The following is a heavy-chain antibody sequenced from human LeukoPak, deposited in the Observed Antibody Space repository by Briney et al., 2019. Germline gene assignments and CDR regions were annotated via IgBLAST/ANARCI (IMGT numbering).Heavy chain of an antibody. CDR1: GFTFSSYE. D-gene: IGHD1-26*01. CDR3: ARGSPWELQLYFDY. J-gene: IGHJ4*02. CDR2: ISSSGSTI. V-gene: IGHV3-48*03. Sequence: PGGSLRLSCAASGFTFSSYEMNWGREAPGQGLEWVSYISSSGSTIYYADSVKGRFTISRDNAKNSLYLQMNSLRAEDTAVYYCARGSPWELQLYFDYWGQGTLVTVSS.